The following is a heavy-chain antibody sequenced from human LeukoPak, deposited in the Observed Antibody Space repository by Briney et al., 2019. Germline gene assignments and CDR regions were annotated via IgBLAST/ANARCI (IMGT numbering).Heavy chain of an antibody. J-gene: IGHJ4*02. CDR3: AKVRWGSDNALDS. V-gene: IGHV3-23*01. Sequence: GGSLRLSCAASGFTFSSYGMSWVRQAPGKGLEWVSAISGSGGSTYYADSVKGRFTISRDNSKNTLYLQMNSLRAEDTAVYYCAKVRWGSDNALDSWGQGTLVTVSS. D-gene: IGHD3-16*01. CDR2: ISGSGGST. CDR1: GFTFSSYG.